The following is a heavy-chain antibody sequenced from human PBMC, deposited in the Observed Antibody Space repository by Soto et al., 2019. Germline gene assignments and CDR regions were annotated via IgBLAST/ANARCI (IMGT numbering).Heavy chain of an antibody. CDR2: IDPSDSYT. CDR1: GYRFTGYW. Sequence: GESLTSSCKGSGYRFTGYWIIWVLQMTGKGLEWMGRIDPSDSYTNYSPSFQGHVTISADKSISTAYLQWSSLKASDTAMYYCARLTRIAANNWFDPWGQGTMVTVSS. CDR3: ARLTRIAANNWFDP. V-gene: IGHV5-10-1*01. J-gene: IGHJ5*02. D-gene: IGHD6-13*01.